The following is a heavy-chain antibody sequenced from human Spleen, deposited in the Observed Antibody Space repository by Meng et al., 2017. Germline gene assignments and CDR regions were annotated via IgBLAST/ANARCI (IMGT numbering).Heavy chain of an antibody. Sequence: VHVQEGGSVLFKLSDSRSLSCVVSGGSFSYYYWSWIRQPPGKGLEWIGEINHSGSTNYNPSLESRATISVDTSQNNLSLKLSSVTAADSAVYYCARGPTTMAHDFDYWGQGTLVTVSS. CDR2: INHSGST. CDR1: GGSFSYYY. V-gene: IGHV4-34*01. CDR3: ARGPTTMAHDFDY. D-gene: IGHD4-11*01. J-gene: IGHJ4*02.